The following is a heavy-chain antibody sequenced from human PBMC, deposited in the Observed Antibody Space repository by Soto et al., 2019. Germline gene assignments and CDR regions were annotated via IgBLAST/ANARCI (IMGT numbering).Heavy chain of an antibody. J-gene: IGHJ3*02. Sequence: ESLKISCKGSGYSFTSYWIGWVRQMPGKGLEWMGIIYPGDSDTRYSPSFQGQVTISADKSISTAYLQWSSLKASDTAMYYCARVPTLYYCSSTSCPPVDAFDIWGQGAMVTVSS. D-gene: IGHD2-2*01. V-gene: IGHV5-51*01. CDR2: IYPGDSDT. CDR1: GYSFTSYW. CDR3: ARVPTLYYCSSTSCPPVDAFDI.